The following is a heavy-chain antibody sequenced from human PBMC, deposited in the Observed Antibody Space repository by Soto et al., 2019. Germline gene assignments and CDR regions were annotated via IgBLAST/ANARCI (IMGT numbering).Heavy chain of an antibody. V-gene: IGHV3-23*01. D-gene: IGHD1-1*01. J-gene: IGHJ4*02. CDR1: GFTFSSYA. Sequence: GGSLRLSCAASGFTFSSYAMSWVRQAPGKGLEWVSSISGSGGGTYYADSVKGRFTFSRDNSKNTLYLQMNSLRAEDTAVYYCAKFGMATTKRSPPYYIDYWGQGALVTVS. CDR2: ISGSGGGT. CDR3: AKFGMATTKRSPPYYIDY.